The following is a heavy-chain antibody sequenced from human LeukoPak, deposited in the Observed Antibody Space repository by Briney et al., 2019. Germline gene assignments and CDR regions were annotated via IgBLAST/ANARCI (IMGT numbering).Heavy chain of an antibody. V-gene: IGHV3-23*01. D-gene: IGHD4-17*01. J-gene: IGHJ6*03. Sequence: GGSLGLSCAASGFTFSNSALSWVRQAPGKGLEWVSDISGSGGSTYYADSVKGRFTISRDNSKNTLYLQMNSLRAEDTAVYYCAKVATVTTYWYYYYYMDVWGKGTTVTVSS. CDR3: AKVATVTTYWYYYYYMDV. CDR1: GFTFSNSA. CDR2: ISGSGGST.